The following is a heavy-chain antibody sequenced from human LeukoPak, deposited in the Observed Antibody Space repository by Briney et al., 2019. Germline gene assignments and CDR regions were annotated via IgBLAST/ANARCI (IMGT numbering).Heavy chain of an antibody. CDR2: IYYSGST. Sequence: SETLPLTCTVSGGSISSYYWSWIRQPPGKGLEWIGYIYYSGSTNYNPSLKSRVTISVDTSKNQFSLKLSSVTAADTAVYYCARHAVDSSGYYRYRFDYWGQGTLVTVSS. CDR3: ARHAVDSSGYYRYRFDY. D-gene: IGHD3-22*01. J-gene: IGHJ4*02. V-gene: IGHV4-59*08. CDR1: GGSISSYY.